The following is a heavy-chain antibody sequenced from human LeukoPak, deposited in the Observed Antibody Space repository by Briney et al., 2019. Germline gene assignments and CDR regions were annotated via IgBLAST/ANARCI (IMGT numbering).Heavy chain of an antibody. D-gene: IGHD5-18*01. Sequence: PGGSLRLSCAASGFTFSSYSMNWVRQAPGKGLEWVSYIDSSSSTVLYADSVKGRFTISRDNAKNSLYLQMNSLRVEETAVYYCVRDYGYAFDIWGHGTMVTVSS. V-gene: IGHV3-48*01. CDR1: GFTFSSYS. CDR2: IDSSSSTV. J-gene: IGHJ3*02. CDR3: VRDYGYAFDI.